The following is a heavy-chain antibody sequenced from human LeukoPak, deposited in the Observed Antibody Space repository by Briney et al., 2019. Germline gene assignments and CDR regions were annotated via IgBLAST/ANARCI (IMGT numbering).Heavy chain of an antibody. CDR3: ARREWGYAVSV. D-gene: IGHD2-2*01. CDR2: IYHSGST. V-gene: IGHV4-38-2*02. J-gene: IGHJ6*04. CDR1: DYSISSGYY. Sequence: SETLSLTCTVSDYSISSGYYWGWIRQPPGKGLEWIGSIYHSGSTYYNPSLKSRVTISVDTSKNQFSLKLSSVTAADTAVFYCARREWGYAVSVWGKGTTVIVSS.